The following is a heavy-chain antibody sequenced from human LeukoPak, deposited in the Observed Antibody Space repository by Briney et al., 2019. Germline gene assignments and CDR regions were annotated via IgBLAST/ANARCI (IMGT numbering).Heavy chain of an antibody. CDR1: GFTFSSYA. J-gene: IGHJ3*02. Sequence: GGSLRLSCAASGFTFSSYAMHWVRQAPGKGLEWVAVISYDGSNKYYADSVKGRFTISRDNSKNTLYLRMNSLRAEDTAVYYCARALYSYDEMDIWGQGTMVTVSS. CDR3: ARALYSYDEMDI. D-gene: IGHD3-22*01. V-gene: IGHV3-30-3*01. CDR2: ISYDGSNK.